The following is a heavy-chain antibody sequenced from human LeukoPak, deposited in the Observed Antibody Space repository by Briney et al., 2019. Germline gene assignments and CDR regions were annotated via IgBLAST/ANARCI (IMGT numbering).Heavy chain of an antibody. D-gene: IGHD6-19*01. CDR2: ISSSSSYI. Sequence: GGSLRLSCAASGFTFSSYSMNWVRQAPGKGLEWVSSISSSSSYIYYAGSVKGRFTISRDNAKNSLYLQMNSLRAEDTAVYYCARDPATVAAPNWFDPWGQGTLVTVSS. CDR3: ARDPATVAAPNWFDP. J-gene: IGHJ5*02. CDR1: GFTFSSYS. V-gene: IGHV3-21*01.